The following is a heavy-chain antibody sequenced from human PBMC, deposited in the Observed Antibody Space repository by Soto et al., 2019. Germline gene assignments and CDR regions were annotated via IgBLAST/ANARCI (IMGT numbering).Heavy chain of an antibody. D-gene: IGHD6-13*01. CDR3: ERAQRRVYYMDV. J-gene: IGHJ6*03. V-gene: IGHV4-59*08. Sequence: PSETLSLTCTVSGGSISSYYWSWIRQPPGKGLEWIGYIYYSGSTNYNPSLKSRVTISVDTSKNQFSLKLSSVTAADTAVYYCERAQRRVYYMDVCGKGNTVTVSS. CDR2: IYYSGST. CDR1: GGSISSYY.